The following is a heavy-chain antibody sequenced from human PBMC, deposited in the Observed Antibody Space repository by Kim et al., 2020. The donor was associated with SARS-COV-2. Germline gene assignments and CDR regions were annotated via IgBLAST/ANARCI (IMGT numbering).Heavy chain of an antibody. CDR2: IYYSGST. J-gene: IGHJ4*02. D-gene: IGHD6-13*01. Sequence: SETLSLTCTVSGGSISSGGYYWSWIRQHPGKGLEWIGYIYYSGSTYYNPSLKSRVTISVDTSKNQFSLKLSSVTAADTAVYYCARGGIAAAGSLDYWGQGTLVTVSS. CDR1: GGSISSGGYY. V-gene: IGHV4-31*03. CDR3: ARGGIAAAGSLDY.